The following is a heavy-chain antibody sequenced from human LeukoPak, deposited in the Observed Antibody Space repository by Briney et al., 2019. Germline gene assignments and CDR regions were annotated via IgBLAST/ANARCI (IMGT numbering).Heavy chain of an antibody. CDR3: ARPVDTAMAGMDV. CDR2: INHSGST. CDR1: GGSFSGYY. J-gene: IGHJ6*02. D-gene: IGHD5-18*01. Sequence: PSETLSLTCAVYGGSFSGYYWSWIRQPPGKGLEWIGEINHSGSTNYNPSLKSRVTISVDTSKNQFSLKLSSVTAADTAVYYCARPVDTAMAGMDVWGQGTTVTASS. V-gene: IGHV4-34*01.